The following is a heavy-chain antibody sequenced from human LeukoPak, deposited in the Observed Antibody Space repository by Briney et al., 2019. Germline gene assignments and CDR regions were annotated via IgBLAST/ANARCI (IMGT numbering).Heavy chain of an antibody. Sequence: ASVKVSCKASGYTLTDHYMHWLRWAPGQGLEWMGWINPQNGATVYAKRFQGRVTMTRDTPVSTLYMELRNLRSDDTGVYYCAKEGYSNGPDPWGPGSLVTVSS. D-gene: IGHD4-11*01. CDR1: GYTLTDHY. J-gene: IGHJ5*02. CDR2: INPQNGAT. V-gene: IGHV1-2*02. CDR3: AKEGYSNGPDP.